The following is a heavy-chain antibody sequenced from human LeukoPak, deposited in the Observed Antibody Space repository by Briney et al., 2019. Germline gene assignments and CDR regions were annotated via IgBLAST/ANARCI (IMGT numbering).Heavy chain of an antibody. Sequence: PGESLKISCKDSGYRFTSYWIGWVRQMAGEGLEWMGIIYPGDSDTRYSPSCEGQVTISADKSISTAYLQWSSIKASDTAMYYCARHLGYGSGTYPEYWGQGTLVTVSS. J-gene: IGHJ4*02. CDR1: GYRFTSYW. V-gene: IGHV5-51*01. CDR3: ARHLGYGSGTYPEY. CDR2: IYPGDSDT. D-gene: IGHD3-10*01.